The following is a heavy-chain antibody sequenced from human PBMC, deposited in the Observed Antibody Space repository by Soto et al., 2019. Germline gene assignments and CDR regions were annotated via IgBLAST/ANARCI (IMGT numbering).Heavy chain of an antibody. J-gene: IGHJ4*02. Sequence: QVQLQESGPGLVKPSQTLSLTCTVSGGSISSGTSYWSWIRQRPGKGLEWIGYIFYSGSFYYTPSLRGRVIILAHTSKNQFTMRLSSVTAADTAVYYCARAPETPSILGVALPYFFDYWGQGALVTVSS. D-gene: IGHD3-3*01. CDR3: ARAPETPSILGVALPYFFDY. CDR2: IFYSGSF. V-gene: IGHV4-31*03. CDR1: GGSISSGTSY.